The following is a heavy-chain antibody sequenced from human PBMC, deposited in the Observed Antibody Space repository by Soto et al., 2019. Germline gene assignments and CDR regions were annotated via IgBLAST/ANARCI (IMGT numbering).Heavy chain of an antibody. Sequence: EVQLVESGGGLIQPGGSLTLSCAASGFTFSDYWMHWVRQAPEKGLDWVSRIKNDGTGTLYADSVKGRLSISRDNAKNTLYLQMNNLRVEDTAVYYCVRGDGDYHDGNGYLGRHWGQGTLVTVSS. CDR2: IKNDGTGT. CDR1: GFTFSDYW. CDR3: VRGDGDYHDGNGYLGRH. D-gene: IGHD5-18*01. J-gene: IGHJ4*02. V-gene: IGHV3-74*03.